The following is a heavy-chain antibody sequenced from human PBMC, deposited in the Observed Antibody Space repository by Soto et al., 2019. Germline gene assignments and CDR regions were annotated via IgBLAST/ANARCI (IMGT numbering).Heavy chain of an antibody. Sequence: QVQLVEFAGGVVQPGGSLRLSCVASGFSISAYGMHWVRQSPGKGLEWVAVMSYDGSKKYYLDSVKGRFTISRDNSQNTLFLQMNTLRPEDSALYYCAKLDTSGDMPIMAAAETHWGQGTLVTVSS. CDR2: MSYDGSKK. D-gene: IGHD6-13*01. V-gene: IGHV3-30*18. CDR1: GFSISAYG. J-gene: IGHJ1*01. CDR3: AKLDTSGDMPIMAAAETH.